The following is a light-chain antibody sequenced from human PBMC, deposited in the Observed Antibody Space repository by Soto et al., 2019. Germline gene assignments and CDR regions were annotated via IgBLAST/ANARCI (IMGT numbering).Light chain of an antibody. J-gene: IGLJ1*01. CDR2: EVT. CDR1: NTDVGQGKS. CDR3: VSYTDTDTLV. Sequence: QSVLTQPASVSGSRGQSVTISCVGRNTDVGQGKSVSWYQQGPGKAPKLVIFEVTNRPSGVSNRFSGSRSGSTASLTISGLQADDEGDYFCVSYTDTDTLVFGTGTKVTVL. V-gene: IGLV2-14*01.